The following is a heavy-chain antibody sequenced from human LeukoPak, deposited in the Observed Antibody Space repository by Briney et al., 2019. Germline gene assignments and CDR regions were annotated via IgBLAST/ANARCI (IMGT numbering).Heavy chain of an antibody. V-gene: IGHV1-2*02. J-gene: IGHJ4*02. Sequence: ASVKVSCKSSGYTFTGYYIHWVRQAPGQGLEWMGWINPRSGGTKYAPKFQGRVIMTRDTSISTAYMELRSLRSDDTAVYYCARGYDYVWGSYRYPYYFDYWGQGTLVTVSS. CDR3: ARGYDYVWGSYRYPYYFDY. CDR1: GYTFTGYY. CDR2: INPRSGGT. D-gene: IGHD3-16*02.